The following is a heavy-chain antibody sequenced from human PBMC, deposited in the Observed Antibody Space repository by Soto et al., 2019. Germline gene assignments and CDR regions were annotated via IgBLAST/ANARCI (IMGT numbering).Heavy chain of an antibody. V-gene: IGHV3-33*01. D-gene: IGHD3-3*01. J-gene: IGHJ6*02. CDR2: IWYDGSNK. Sequence: PGGSLRLYCAASGFTFSSYGMHWVRQAPGKGLEWVAVIWYDGSNKYYADSVKGRFTISRDNSKNTLYLQMNSLRAEDTAVYYCARDVNVLRFLEWLAPPLDVWGQGTTVTVSS. CDR3: ARDVNVLRFLEWLAPPLDV. CDR1: GFTFSSYG.